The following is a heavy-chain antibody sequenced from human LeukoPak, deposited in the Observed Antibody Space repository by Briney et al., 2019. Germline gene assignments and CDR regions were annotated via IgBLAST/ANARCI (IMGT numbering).Heavy chain of an antibody. V-gene: IGHV4-59*12. CDR1: GGSISSYY. J-gene: IGHJ3*02. Sequence: SETLSLTCTVSGGSISSYYWSWIRQPPGKGLEWIGYIYYSGSTNYNPSLKSRVTISVDTSKNQFSLKLSSVTAADTAVFYCARGHPLYSSSWYDAFDIWGQGTMVIVSS. CDR2: IYYSGST. D-gene: IGHD6-13*01. CDR3: ARGHPLYSSSWYDAFDI.